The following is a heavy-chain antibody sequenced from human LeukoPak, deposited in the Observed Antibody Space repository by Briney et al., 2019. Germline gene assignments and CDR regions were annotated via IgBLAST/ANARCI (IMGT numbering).Heavy chain of an antibody. Sequence: PGGSLRLSCAASGFTFSGYGMHWVRQTPGKGLEWVAFIRYDGSNKYYADSVKGRFTVSRDNSKNTLYLQMNSLRAEDTAVYYCAMLQDTAMVSSYWGQGTLVTVSS. CDR2: IRYDGSNK. D-gene: IGHD5-18*01. J-gene: IGHJ4*02. CDR3: AMLQDTAMVSSY. CDR1: GFTFSGYG. V-gene: IGHV3-30*02.